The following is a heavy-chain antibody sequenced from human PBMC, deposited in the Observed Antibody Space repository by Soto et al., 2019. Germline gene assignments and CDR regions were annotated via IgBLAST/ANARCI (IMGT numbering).Heavy chain of an antibody. D-gene: IGHD2-15*01. Sequence: SETLSLTCTVSGDSISDSINDNYWSWIRQPPGKGLEWIAYIHYSGSTNYNPSLKSRVTISVDTSKNQFSLKVSSVTAADTAVYYCARRCGRYFDYWGQGTLVTVSS. J-gene: IGHJ4*02. CDR2: IHYSGST. CDR1: GDSISDSINDNY. CDR3: ARRCGRYFDY. V-gene: IGHV4-59*08.